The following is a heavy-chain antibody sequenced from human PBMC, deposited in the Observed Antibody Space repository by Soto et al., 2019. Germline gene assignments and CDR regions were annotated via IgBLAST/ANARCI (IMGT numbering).Heavy chain of an antibody. D-gene: IGHD3-22*01. V-gene: IGHV3-30*18. CDR1: GFTFSTYG. CDR2: ISYDGGSK. J-gene: IGHJ4*02. CDR3: AKEQLAMTVVVADYFDS. Sequence: ESGGGVVQPGKSLRLSCAASGFTFSTYGIHWVRQAPGKGLEWVALISYDGGSKYYGDSVKGRFIISRDNSHNTVSLQMNSLRADDTAVYFCAKEQLAMTVVVADYFDSWGLRTLVTVSA.